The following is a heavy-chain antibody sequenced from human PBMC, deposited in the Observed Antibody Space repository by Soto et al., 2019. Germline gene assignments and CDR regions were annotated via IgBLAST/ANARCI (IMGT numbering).Heavy chain of an antibody. D-gene: IGHD6-13*01. J-gene: IGHJ1*01. Sequence: PSETLSLTCTVSGGSISSYYWNWIRQPPGKGLEWIGYIYYSGSTNNNPSLKSRVTISVDTSKNQFSLKLRSVTAADTAVYYCARERDDSSWSSVEYFQHWGQGTLVTVSS. CDR2: IYYSGST. CDR3: ARERDDSSWSSVEYFQH. V-gene: IGHV4-59*01. CDR1: GGSISSYY.